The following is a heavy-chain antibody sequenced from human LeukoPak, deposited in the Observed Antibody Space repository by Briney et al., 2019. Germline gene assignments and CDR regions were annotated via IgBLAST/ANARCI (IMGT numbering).Heavy chain of an antibody. D-gene: IGHD3-22*01. Sequence: SETLSLTCTVSGGSISSHYWSWIRQPPGKGLEWIGYIYYSGSTNYNPSLKSRVTISVDTSKNQFSLKLSSVTAADTAVYYCARFGPYYYDSSGYSFDYWGQGTLVTVSS. CDR1: GGSISSHY. J-gene: IGHJ4*02. CDR3: ARFGPYYYDSSGYSFDY. V-gene: IGHV4-59*08. CDR2: IYYSGST.